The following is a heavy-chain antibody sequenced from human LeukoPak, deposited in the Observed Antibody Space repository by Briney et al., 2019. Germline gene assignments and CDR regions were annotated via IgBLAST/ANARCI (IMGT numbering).Heavy chain of an antibody. V-gene: IGHV3-33*01. CDR1: GFTFSSYG. Sequence: GSLRLSCAASGFTFSSYGMHWVRQAPGKGLEWVAVIWYDGSNKYYADSVKGRFTVSRDNSKNTLFLQMNSLRAEDTAVYYCARDSNGAFDIWGQGTMVTVSS. CDR2: IWYDGSNK. J-gene: IGHJ3*02. D-gene: IGHD6-25*01. CDR3: ARDSNGAFDI.